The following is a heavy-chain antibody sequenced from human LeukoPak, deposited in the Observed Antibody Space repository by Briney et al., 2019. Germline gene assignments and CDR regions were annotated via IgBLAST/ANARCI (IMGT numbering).Heavy chain of an antibody. V-gene: IGHV4-39*01. D-gene: IGHD3-16*01. CDR2: IYYSGST. CDR1: GGSISSSSYY. J-gene: IGHJ6*02. CDR3: ARQGRYGYSYYGMDV. Sequence: PSETLSLICTVSGGSISSSSYYWGWIRQPPGKGLEWIGSIYYSGSTYYNPSLKSRVTISVDTSKNQFSLKLSSVTAADTAVYYCARQGRYGYSYYGMDVWGQGTTVTVSS.